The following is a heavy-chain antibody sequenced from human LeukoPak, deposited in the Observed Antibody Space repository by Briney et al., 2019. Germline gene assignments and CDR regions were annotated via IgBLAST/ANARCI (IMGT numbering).Heavy chain of an antibody. V-gene: IGHV3-7*01. CDR1: GFTFNNYW. J-gene: IGHJ2*01. CDR3: ARRYFDL. Sequence: GGSLRLSCAASGFTFNNYWMSWVRQAPGKGLEWVANIKQDGSEIYYVDSVKGRFTISRGNAKNSLYLQMNSLRVEDTALYYCARRYFDLWGRGTLVTVSS. CDR2: IKQDGSEI.